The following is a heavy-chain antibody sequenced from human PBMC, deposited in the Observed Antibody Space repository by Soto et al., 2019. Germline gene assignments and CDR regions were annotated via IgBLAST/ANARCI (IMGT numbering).Heavy chain of an antibody. J-gene: IGHJ4*02. CDR3: ARESEDLTSNFDY. CDR1: GFTFTRHS. V-gene: IGHV3-21*06. Sequence: GGSLRLSCAASGFTFTRHSMNWVRQAPGKGLEWVSSISSTTNYIYYGDSMKGRFTISRDNAKNSLYLEMNSLRAEDTAVYYCARESEDLTSNFDYWGQGTLVTVSS. CDR2: ISSTTNYI.